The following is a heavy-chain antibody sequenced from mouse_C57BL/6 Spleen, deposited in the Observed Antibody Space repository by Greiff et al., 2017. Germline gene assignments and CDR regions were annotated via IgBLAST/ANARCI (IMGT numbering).Heavy chain of an antibody. D-gene: IGHD2-4*01. Sequence: VQLQQSGAELVRPGTSVKVSCKASGYAFTNYLIEWVQQRPGQGLEWIGVINPGSGGTNYNEKFKGKATLTADKSSSTAYMQLSSLTSEDSAVFFCARRDYDGNWFAYWGQGTLVTVSA. CDR3: ARRDYDGNWFAY. CDR2: INPGSGGT. CDR1: GYAFTNYL. V-gene: IGHV1-54*01. J-gene: IGHJ3*01.